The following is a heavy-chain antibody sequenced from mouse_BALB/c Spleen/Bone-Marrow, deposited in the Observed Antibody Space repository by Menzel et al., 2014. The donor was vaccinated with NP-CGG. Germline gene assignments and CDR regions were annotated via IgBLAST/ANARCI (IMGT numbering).Heavy chain of an antibody. CDR3: TRDDYGY. V-gene: IGHV1S127*01. D-gene: IGHD2-4*01. CDR1: GYTFTSYW. CDR2: IDPSDSYT. Sequence: VQLQQSGAELVKPGASVKMSCKASGYTFTSYWMHWVKQRPGQGLEWIGTIDPSDSYTSYNQKFKGKATLTVDTSSSTAYMQLSSLTSEDSAVYYCTRDDYGYWGQGTTLTGSS. J-gene: IGHJ2*01.